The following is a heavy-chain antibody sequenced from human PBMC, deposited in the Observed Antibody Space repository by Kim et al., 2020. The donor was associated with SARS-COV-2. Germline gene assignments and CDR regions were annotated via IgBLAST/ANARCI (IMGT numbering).Heavy chain of an antibody. CDR1: GGSTNSSNCY. Sequence: SETLSLTCSVSGGSTNSSNCYWAWIHQPPGKGLEWIGSIYYSGNTYNNPSLKSRVTISVDTSKNRFSLRLNSVTATDTAVYYCARHNTGGGSWDWYFDIWGRGTLVTVSS. V-gene: IGHV4-39*01. D-gene: IGHD5-18*01. CDR2: IYYSGNT. CDR3: ARHNTGGGSWDWYFDI. J-gene: IGHJ2*01.